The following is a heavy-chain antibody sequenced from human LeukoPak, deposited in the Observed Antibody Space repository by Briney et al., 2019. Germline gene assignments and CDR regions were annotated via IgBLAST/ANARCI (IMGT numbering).Heavy chain of an antibody. CDR1: GGSISSYY. CDR2: IYYSGST. V-gene: IGHV4-59*01. CDR3: ARGGYDFWSCYYVPWFDP. J-gene: IGHJ5*02. Sequence: SETLSLTCTVSGGSISSYYWSWIRQPPGKGLEWIGYIYYSGSTNYNPSLQSRVTIFVDTSKNQFSLKLSSVTAADTAVYYCARGGYDFWSCYYVPWFDPWGQGTLVTVSS. D-gene: IGHD3-3*01.